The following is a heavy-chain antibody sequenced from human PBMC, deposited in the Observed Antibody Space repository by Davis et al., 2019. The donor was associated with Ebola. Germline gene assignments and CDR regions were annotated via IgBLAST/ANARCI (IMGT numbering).Heavy chain of an antibody. J-gene: IGHJ4*02. Sequence: GESLKISCAASGFTFSSYSMNWVRQAPGKGLVWVSRINSDGSSTSYADSVKGRFTISRDNSKNTLYLQMNSLRAEDTAVYYCARGFSKWFRELSDYWGQGTLVTVSS. D-gene: IGHD3-10*01. CDR1: GFTFSSYS. V-gene: IGHV3-74*01. CDR2: INSDGSST. CDR3: ARGFSKWFRELSDY.